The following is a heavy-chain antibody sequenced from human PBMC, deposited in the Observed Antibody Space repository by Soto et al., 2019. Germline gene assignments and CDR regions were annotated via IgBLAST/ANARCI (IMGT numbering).Heavy chain of an antibody. CDR2: IDYSGST. CDR1: GGSFSGYY. V-gene: IGHV4-34*01. Sequence: SATLSLTCAVYGGSFSGYYWSWIRQPPGKGLEWIGEIDYSGSTNYNPSLKSRVTISVDTSKNQFSLKLSSVTAADTAVYYCARAGSSGYFGGYYYYGMDVWGQGTTVTVSS. J-gene: IGHJ6*02. CDR3: ARAGSSGYFGGYYYYGMDV. D-gene: IGHD3-22*01.